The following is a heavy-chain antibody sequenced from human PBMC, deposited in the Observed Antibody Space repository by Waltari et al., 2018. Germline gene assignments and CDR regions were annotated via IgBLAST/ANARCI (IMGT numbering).Heavy chain of an antibody. V-gene: IGHV3-48*03. CDR3: ARGWAGSSGFYPDAFDI. Sequence: EVQLVESGGGLVQPGGSLRLSCAASGFTFSGYEMNWVRQAPGKGLEWVSYISSSGSTIYYADSVKGRFTISRDNAKNSLYLQMNSLRAEDTAVYYCARGWAGSSGFYPDAFDIWGQGTMVTVSS. D-gene: IGHD3-22*01. CDR2: ISSSGSTI. J-gene: IGHJ3*02. CDR1: GFTFSGYE.